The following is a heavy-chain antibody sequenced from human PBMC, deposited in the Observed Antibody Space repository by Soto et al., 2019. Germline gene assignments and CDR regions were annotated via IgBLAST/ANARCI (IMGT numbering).Heavy chain of an antibody. V-gene: IGHV5-51*01. D-gene: IGHD3-9*01. CDR3: IRAQGDANFVYFAMDA. J-gene: IGHJ6*02. Sequence: PGESLKISCEGSGFIFSRYKIGWVRQMPGKGLEWMGIINPGNSDTTYSPSLQGQVTISADNSINTAYLQWSSLRASDTAVYYCIRAQGDANFVYFAMDAWGQGTTFT. CDR2: INPGNSDT. CDR1: GFIFSRYK.